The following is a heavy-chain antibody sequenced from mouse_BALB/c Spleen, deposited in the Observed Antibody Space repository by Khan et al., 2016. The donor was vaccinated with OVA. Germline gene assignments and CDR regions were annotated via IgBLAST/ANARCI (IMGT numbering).Heavy chain of an antibody. D-gene: IGHD1-2*01. Sequence: VQLKESGPGLVKPSQSLSFTCTVTGYSITSGYGWNWIRQFPGNKLEWMGYISYSGSTNYNPSLKSRTSITRDTSKNQFFLQLNSVTTEDTATYYCARTARIKYWGQGTTLTVSS. V-gene: IGHV3-2*02. CDR3: ARTARIKY. J-gene: IGHJ2*01. CDR2: ISYSGST. CDR1: GYSITSGYG.